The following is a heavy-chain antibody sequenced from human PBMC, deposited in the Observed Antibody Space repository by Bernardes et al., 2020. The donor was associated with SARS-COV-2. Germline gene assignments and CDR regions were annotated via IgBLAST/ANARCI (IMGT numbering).Heavy chain of an antibody. V-gene: IGHV3-7*01. J-gene: IGHJ4*02. CDR3: ASSAIGDSSGYYYEVLDY. CDR2: IKPDGSEK. CDR1: GLTVWDNY. D-gene: IGHD3-22*01. Sequence: GGSLRLSCEASGLTVWDNYMTLVRQAPGKGLERMSNIKPDGSEKYYVVSVKGRFTISRDNAKNSLYLQMNSMRAEDTAVYYCASSAIGDSSGYYYEVLDYWGQGTLVTVSS.